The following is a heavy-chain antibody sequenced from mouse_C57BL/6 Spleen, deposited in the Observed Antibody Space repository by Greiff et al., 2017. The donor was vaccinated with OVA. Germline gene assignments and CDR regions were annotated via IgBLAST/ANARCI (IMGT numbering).Heavy chain of an antibody. V-gene: IGHV1-85*01. D-gene: IGHD1-1*01. Sequence: QVQLQQSGPELVKPGASVKLSCKASGYTFTSYDINWVKQRPGQGLEWIGWIYPRDGSPKYNEKFKGKATLTVDTSSSTAYLELHSLTSEDSAVYFCARRGITTVVAPYYFDYWGQGTTLTVSS. J-gene: IGHJ2*01. CDR2: IYPRDGSP. CDR3: ARRGITTVVAPYYFDY. CDR1: GYTFTSYD.